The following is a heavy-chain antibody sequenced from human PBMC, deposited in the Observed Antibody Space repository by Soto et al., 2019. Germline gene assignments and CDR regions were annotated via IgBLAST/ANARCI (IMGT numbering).Heavy chain of an antibody. J-gene: IGHJ5*02. Sequence: EVQLLDSGGGLVQPGGSLRLSCAASGFTFISYAMSWVRQAPGKGLEWVSAISGSGGTTDYADSVKGRFTLSRDNSKNTLFLQMNRLRAEDTAVYYCWGVVVVAAATHKWFDPWGQGTLVTGSS. CDR2: ISGSGGTT. CDR1: GFTFISYA. CDR3: WGVVVVAAATHKWFDP. D-gene: IGHD2-2*01. V-gene: IGHV3-23*01.